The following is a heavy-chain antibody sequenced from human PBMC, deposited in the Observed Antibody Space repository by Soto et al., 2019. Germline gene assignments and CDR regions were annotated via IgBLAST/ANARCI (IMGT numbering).Heavy chain of an antibody. J-gene: IGHJ3*02. CDR3: ARNYDSSGYYYAGGAFDI. V-gene: IGHV4-31*03. D-gene: IGHD3-22*01. Sequence: QVQLQESGPGLVKPSQTLSLTCTVSGGSISSGGYYWSWIRQHPGKGLEWIGYIYYSGSTYYNPSLKSRVIISVDTSKNQFSLKLSSVTAADTAVYYCARNYDSSGYYYAGGAFDIWGQGTMVTVSS. CDR2: IYYSGST. CDR1: GGSISSGGYY.